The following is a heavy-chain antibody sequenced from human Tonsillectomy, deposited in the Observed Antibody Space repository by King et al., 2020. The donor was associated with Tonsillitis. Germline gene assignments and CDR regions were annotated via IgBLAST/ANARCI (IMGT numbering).Heavy chain of an antibody. CDR1: AYSISSDYS. Sequence: VQLQESGPGLVKPSETLSLTCTVSAYSISSDYSWGWIRQPPGKGLEWIGSISHSGSTYYNQFLKSRVTISVDTSKNQFSLKLSSVTAADTAVYYCARDIIVVVVAAHAFDIWGQGTMVTVSS. J-gene: IGHJ3*02. D-gene: IGHD2-15*01. V-gene: IGHV4-38-2*02. CDR2: ISHSGST. CDR3: ARDIIVVVVAAHAFDI.